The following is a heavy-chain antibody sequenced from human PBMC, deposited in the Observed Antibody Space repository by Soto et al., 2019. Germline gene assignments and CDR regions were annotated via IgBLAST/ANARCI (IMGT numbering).Heavy chain of an antibody. CDR3: ARVPERTGTANYYYYGMDF. Sequence: ASVKVSCKASGYAFTSYDINWVRQATGQGLEWMGWMNPNSGNTGYAQKFQGRVTMTKNTSIDTAYMELSSLRSEDTAMYYCARVPERTGTANYYYYGMDFWGQGTTVTVSS. CDR2: MNPNSGNT. J-gene: IGHJ6*02. CDR1: GYAFTSYD. D-gene: IGHD1-1*01. V-gene: IGHV1-8*01.